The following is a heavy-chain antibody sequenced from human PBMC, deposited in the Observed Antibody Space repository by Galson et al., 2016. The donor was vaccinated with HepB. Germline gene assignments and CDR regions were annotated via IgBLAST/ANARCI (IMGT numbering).Heavy chain of an antibody. V-gene: IGHV3-21*01. CDR1: GFTFITYS. CDR2: ISSSSSFI. D-gene: IGHD6-6*01. J-gene: IGHJ4*02. Sequence: SLRLSCAPSGFTFITYSMNWVRQAPGRGLEWVSSISSSSSFIYYADSVKGRFTISRDNAKNSLYLQMNSLRAEDTAVYYCAREGDPGRQLVRRSSFDYWGQGTLVTVSS. CDR3: AREGDPGRQLVRRSSFDY.